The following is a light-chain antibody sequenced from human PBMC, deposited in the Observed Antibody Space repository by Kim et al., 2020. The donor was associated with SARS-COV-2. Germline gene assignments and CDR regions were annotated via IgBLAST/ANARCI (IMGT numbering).Light chain of an antibody. CDR3: QQYGSTRYT. CDR2: SAS. CDR1: QSISSCY. J-gene: IGKJ2*01. Sequence: LTPGDRATLSSSASQSISSCYIAWYQQKPGQTARHLIYSASSRAPCMPDRFSGSGSATDFSLTISRLEPEDFTMYYCQQYGSTRYTFGQGSKLEI. V-gene: IGKV3-20*01.